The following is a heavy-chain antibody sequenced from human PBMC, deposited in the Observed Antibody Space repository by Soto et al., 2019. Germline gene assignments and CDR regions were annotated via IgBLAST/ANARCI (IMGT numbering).Heavy chain of an antibody. CDR1: GGSFSGYY. CDR3: XXXXXXXXXXXXDAFDI. V-gene: IGHV4-34*01. Sequence: QVQLQQWGAGLLKPSETLSLTCAVYGGSFSGYYWSWIRQPPGKXLEWIGEINHSGSTNYNPSLKSRVTXXXXXXXXXXXXXXXXXXXXXXXXXXXXXXXXXXXXXXXDAFDIWGQGTMVTVSS. CDR2: INHSGST. J-gene: IGHJ3*02.